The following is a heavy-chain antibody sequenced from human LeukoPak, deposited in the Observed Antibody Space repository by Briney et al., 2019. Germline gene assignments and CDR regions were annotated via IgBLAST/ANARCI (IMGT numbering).Heavy chain of an antibody. CDR1: GFTFDDYA. Sequence: PGGSLRLSCAASGFTFDDYAMHWVRQAPGKGLEGVSLISWDSGSTYYADSVKGLFTISRDNSKSSLYLQMNSLRAEDTALYYCAKDRGYMDVWGKGTTVTVSS. CDR3: AKDRGYMDV. CDR2: ISWDSGST. V-gene: IGHV3-43D*04. J-gene: IGHJ6*03.